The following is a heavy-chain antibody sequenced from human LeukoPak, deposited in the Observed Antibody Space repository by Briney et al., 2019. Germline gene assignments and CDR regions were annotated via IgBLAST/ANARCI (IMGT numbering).Heavy chain of an antibody. CDR3: ASSSPSHYDSSGYRVDY. CDR2: IYPGDSDT. Sequence: GKSLKISCKGSGYSFTSYWIGWVRQMPGKGLEWMGIIYPGDSDTRYSPSFQGQVTISADKSISTAYLQWSSLKASDTAMYYCASSSPSHYDSSGYRVDYWGQGTLVTVSS. CDR1: GYSFTSYW. V-gene: IGHV5-51*01. D-gene: IGHD3-22*01. J-gene: IGHJ4*02.